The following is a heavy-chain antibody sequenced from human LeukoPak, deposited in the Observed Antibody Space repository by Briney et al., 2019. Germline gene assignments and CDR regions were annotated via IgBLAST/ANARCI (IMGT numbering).Heavy chain of an antibody. J-gene: IGHJ4*02. CDR3: AKVILEWLLSRFDY. CDR1: GFTSSSYA. V-gene: IGHV3-23*01. D-gene: IGHD3-3*01. Sequence: GGSLRLSCAASGFTSSSYAMSWVRQAPGEGLEWVSAISGSGGSTYYADSVKGRFTISRDNSKNTLYLQMNSLRAEDTAVYYCAKVILEWLLSRFDYWGQGTLVTVSS. CDR2: ISGSGGST.